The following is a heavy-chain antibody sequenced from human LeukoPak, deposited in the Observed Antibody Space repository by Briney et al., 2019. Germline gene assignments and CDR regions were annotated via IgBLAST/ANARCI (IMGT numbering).Heavy chain of an antibody. CDR1: GGSISSGGYY. CDR3: ARHMYSSSWSAAV. D-gene: IGHD6-13*01. V-gene: IGHV4-31*03. CDR2: IYYSGST. Sequence: SETLSLTCTVSGGSISSGGYYWSWIRQHPGKGLEWIGYIYYSGSTYYNPSLKSRVTISVDTSKNQFSLKLSSVTAADTAVYYCARHMYSSSWSAAVWGQGTTVTVSS. J-gene: IGHJ6*02.